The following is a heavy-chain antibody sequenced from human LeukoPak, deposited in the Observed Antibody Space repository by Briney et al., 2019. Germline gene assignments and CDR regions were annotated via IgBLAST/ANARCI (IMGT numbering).Heavy chain of an antibody. J-gene: IGHJ5*02. D-gene: IGHD6-13*01. CDR3: ARGGSSSMYNWFDL. CDR1: GFTFSSYW. V-gene: IGHV3-7*03. CDR2: IKQDGSEK. Sequence: GGSLRLSCAASGFTFSSYWMSWVRQAPGKGLEWVANIKQDGSEKYYVDSVKGRFTISRDNAKNSLYLQMNSLRAEDTAVYYCARGGSSSMYNWFDLWGQGTLVTVSS.